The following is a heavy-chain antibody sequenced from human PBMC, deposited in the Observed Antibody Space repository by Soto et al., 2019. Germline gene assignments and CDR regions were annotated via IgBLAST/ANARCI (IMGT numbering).Heavy chain of an antibody. J-gene: IGHJ4*02. V-gene: IGHV1-18*01. D-gene: IGHD5-18*01. CDR2: ISAYNGNT. CDR3: ARDNGYSYGTGRVDY. CDR1: GHTFTSNG. Sequence: QVQLVQSGAEVKKPGASVKVSCKASGHTFTSNGISWVRQAPGQGLEWMGWISAYNGNTNYAQKIQGRVTMTTDTATSTAYMELRSLRSDDTAVYYCARDNGYSYGTGRVDYWGQGTLVTVSS.